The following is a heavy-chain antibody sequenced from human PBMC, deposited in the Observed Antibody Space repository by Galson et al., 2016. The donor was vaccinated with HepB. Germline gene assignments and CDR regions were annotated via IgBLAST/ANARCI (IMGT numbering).Heavy chain of an antibody. CDR2: IYLGDSDT. D-gene: IGHD3-22*01. Sequence: QSGADVKKPGESLKISCEASGYTFTNFWIGWVRQTPGKGLECVGLIYLGDSDTKYSPTFQGHVTISADRSISTAFLQWNSLRASDTAIYYCARPGYDTTAPTPFDIWGQGTMVTVSS. V-gene: IGHV5-51*01. J-gene: IGHJ3*02. CDR1: GYTFTNFW. CDR3: ARPGYDTTAPTPFDI.